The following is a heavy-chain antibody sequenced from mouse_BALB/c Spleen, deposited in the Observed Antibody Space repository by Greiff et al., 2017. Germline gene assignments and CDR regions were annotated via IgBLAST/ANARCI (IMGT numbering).Heavy chain of an antibody. V-gene: IGHV5-17*02. CDR3: ARDYPYYAMDY. J-gene: IGHJ4*01. CDR1: GFTFSSFG. CDR2: ISSGSSTI. D-gene: IGHD1-1*02. Sequence: EVMLVESGGGLVQPGGSRKLSCAASGFTFSSFGMHWVRQAPEKGLEWVAYISSGSSTIYYADTVKGRFTISRDNPKNTLFLQMTSLRSEDTAMYYCARDYPYYAMDYWGQGTSVTVSS.